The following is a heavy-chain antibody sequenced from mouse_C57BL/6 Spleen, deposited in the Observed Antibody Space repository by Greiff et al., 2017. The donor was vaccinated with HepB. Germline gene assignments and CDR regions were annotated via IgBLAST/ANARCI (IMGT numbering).Heavy chain of an antibody. V-gene: IGHV6-3*01. CDR3: TANYEGRYFDV. J-gene: IGHJ1*03. CDR1: GFTFSNYW. Sequence: DVQLQESGGGLVQPGGSMKLSCVASGFTFSNYWMNWVRQSPEKGLEWVAQIRLKSDNYATHYAESVKGRFTISRDDSKSSVYLQMNNLRAEDTGIYYCTANYEGRYFDVWGTGTTVTVSS. CDR2: IRLKSDNYAT. D-gene: IGHD2-4*01.